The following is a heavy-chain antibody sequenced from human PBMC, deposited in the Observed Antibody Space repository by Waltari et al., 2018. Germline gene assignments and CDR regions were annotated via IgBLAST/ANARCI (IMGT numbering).Heavy chain of an antibody. Sequence: WIRQPPGQGLEWIGTISYAGTTYTNPSLRGRLTMSRDTAKNQLSLTLGSTTAADTAVYYCATYIGASVGTAAFDVWGQGTMVTVSS. D-gene: IGHD5-12*01. CDR2: ISYAGTT. V-gene: IGHV4-39*01. J-gene: IGHJ3*01. CDR3: ATYIGASVGTAAFDV.